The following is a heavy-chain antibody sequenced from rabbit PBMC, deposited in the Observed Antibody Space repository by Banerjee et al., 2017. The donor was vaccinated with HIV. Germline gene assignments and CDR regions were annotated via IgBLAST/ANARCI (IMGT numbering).Heavy chain of an antibody. V-gene: IGHV1S39*01. J-gene: IGHJ6*01. CDR3: ARERYAGYGYATDGMDL. D-gene: IGHD6-1*01. CDR2: ITYGGST. CDR1: GFDFSSYG. Sequence: QEQLVESGGGLVQPGGSLKLSCKASGFDFSSYGVSWVRQAPGKGLEWIGYITYGGSTFYASWAKGRFTISRTSSTTVTLQMTSLTAADTATYFCARERYAGYGYATDGMDLWGPGTLVTVS.